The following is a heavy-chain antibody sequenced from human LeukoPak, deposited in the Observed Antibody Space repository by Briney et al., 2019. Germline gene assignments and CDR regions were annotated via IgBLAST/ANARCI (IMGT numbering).Heavy chain of an antibody. CDR1: GGSISSHY. D-gene: IGHD4-17*01. Sequence: SETLSLTCSVSGGSISSHYWSWIRQPPGRGLEWIGYIYYSGSTKYNPSLKSRVTISVDTSKNQFSLKLSSVTAADTAVYYCARGGTTVTPGLLWFAPWGQGTLVTVSS. J-gene: IGHJ5*02. CDR2: IYYSGST. V-gene: IGHV4-59*11. CDR3: ARGGTTVTPGLLWFAP.